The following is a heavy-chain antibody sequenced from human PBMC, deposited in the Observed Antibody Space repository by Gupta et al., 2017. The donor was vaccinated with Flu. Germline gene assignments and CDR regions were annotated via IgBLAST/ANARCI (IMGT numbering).Heavy chain of an antibody. CDR1: SISSGSGY. CDR2: IYVSGST. J-gene: IGHJ5*02. CDR3: AKDSSISWFFT. D-gene: IGHD6-13*01. Sequence: SISSGSGYWNWIRQHPGKAPEWIGQIYVSGSTSYNPSLKSRISISVDTSKNQFSLRLTSVTVADTAVYYCAKDSSISWFFTWGQGTLVTVSS. V-gene: IGHV4-31*02.